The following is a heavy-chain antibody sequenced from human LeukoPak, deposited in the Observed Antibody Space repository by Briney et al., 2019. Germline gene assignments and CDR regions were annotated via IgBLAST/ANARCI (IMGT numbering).Heavy chain of an antibody. CDR2: ISAYNGNT. V-gene: IGHV1-18*01. J-gene: IGHJ3*02. CDR1: GYTFTSYG. D-gene: IGHD1-26*01. CDR3: ASANSGSYNDAFDI. Sequence: ASVKVSCKASGYTFTSYGISWVRQAPGQGLEWMGWISAYNGNTNYAQKLQGRVTMTTDTSTSTAYMELRSLRSDDTAVYYCASANSGSYNDAFDIWGQGTMVSVSS.